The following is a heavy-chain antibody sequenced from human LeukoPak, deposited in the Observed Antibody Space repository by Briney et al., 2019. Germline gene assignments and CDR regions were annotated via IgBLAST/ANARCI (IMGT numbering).Heavy chain of an antibody. Sequence: GGSLRLSCTASGFTFGEDAMSWFRQAPGKGLEWVGFIRTETNGATAEYAASVKGRFSISRDDSKSIAYLQMNSLKTEDTAVYYCARLIAVVVAASSYFDFWGQGTRDTVSS. V-gene: IGHV3-49*03. J-gene: IGHJ4*02. CDR3: ARLIAVVVAASSYFDF. CDR2: IRTETNGATA. D-gene: IGHD2-15*01. CDR1: GFTFGEDA.